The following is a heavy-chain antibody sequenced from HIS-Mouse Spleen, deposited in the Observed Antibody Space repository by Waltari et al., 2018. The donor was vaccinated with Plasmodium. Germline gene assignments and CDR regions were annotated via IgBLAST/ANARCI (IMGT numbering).Heavy chain of an antibody. CDR2: INHSGST. CDR1: GGSFSGYY. J-gene: IGHJ2*01. D-gene: IGHD3-10*01. CDR3: ARGLRGHYWYFDL. V-gene: IGHV4-34*01. Sequence: QVQLQQWGAGLLKPSETLSLTCAVYGGSFSGYYWSWIRQPPGKGLEWIGEINHSGSTNSNPSLKSRVTISLDTSKNQFSLKLSSVTAADTAVYYCARGLRGHYWYFDLWGRGTLVTVSS.